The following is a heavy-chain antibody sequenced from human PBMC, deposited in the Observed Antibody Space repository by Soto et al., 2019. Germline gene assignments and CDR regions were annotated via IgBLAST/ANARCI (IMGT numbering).Heavy chain of an antibody. CDR3: AKEVTRYSGYDSDPAFDY. CDR1: GFTFSSYA. D-gene: IGHD5-12*01. CDR2: ISGSGDST. J-gene: IGHJ4*02. Sequence: PGGSLRLSCAASGFTFSSYAMSWVRQAPGKGLEWVSGISGSGDSTYYADSVKGRFTISRDNSKNTLYLQMNSLRAEDTAVYYCAKEVTRYSGYDSDPAFDYWGQGTLVTVSS. V-gene: IGHV3-23*01.